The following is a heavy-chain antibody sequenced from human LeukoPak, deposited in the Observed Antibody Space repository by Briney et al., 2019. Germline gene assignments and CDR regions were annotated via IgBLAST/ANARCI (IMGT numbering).Heavy chain of an antibody. J-gene: IGHJ3*02. CDR3: ASVRYSSSWYFYAFDI. CDR2: MNPTSGDT. D-gene: IGHD6-13*01. Sequence: GASVKVSCKASGYTFSDYDVNWVRQAPGQGLEWMGWMNPTSGDTGYAQKFQGRVTMTRSMSRNTAYMELSRLRSDDTAVYYCASVRYSSSWYFYAFDIWGQGTMVTVSS. V-gene: IGHV1-8*01. CDR1: GYTFSDYD.